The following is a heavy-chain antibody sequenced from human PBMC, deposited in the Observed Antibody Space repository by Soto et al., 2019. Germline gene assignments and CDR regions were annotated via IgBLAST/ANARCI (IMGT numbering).Heavy chain of an antibody. CDR2: IYPGDSDT. CDR1: GYSFTSYW. CDR3: ARATRITMVRGVIHDAFDI. D-gene: IGHD3-10*01. V-gene: IGHV5-51*01. Sequence: GESLKISCKGSGYSFTSYWIGWVRQMPGKGLEWMGIIYPGDSDTRYSPSFQGQVTISADKSISTAYLQWSSLKASDTAMYYCARATRITMVRGVIHDAFDIWGQGTMVTVSS. J-gene: IGHJ3*02.